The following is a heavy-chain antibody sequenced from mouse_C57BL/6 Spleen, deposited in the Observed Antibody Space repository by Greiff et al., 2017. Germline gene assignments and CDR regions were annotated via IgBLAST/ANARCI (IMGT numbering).Heavy chain of an antibody. CDR3: TVSYGSRDWYFDV. CDR1: GYTFTSYW. CDR2: IYPGNSDT. V-gene: IGHV1-5*01. D-gene: IGHD1-1*01. Sequence: EVKLVESGTVLARPGASVKMSCKTSGYTFTSYWMHWVKQRPGQGLEWIGAIYPGNSDTSYNQKFKGKAKLTAVTSASTAYMELSSLTNEDSAVYYCTVSYGSRDWYFDVWGTGTTVTVSS. J-gene: IGHJ1*03.